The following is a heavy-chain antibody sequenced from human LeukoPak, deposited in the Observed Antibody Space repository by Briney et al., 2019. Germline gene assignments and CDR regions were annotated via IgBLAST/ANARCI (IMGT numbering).Heavy chain of an antibody. CDR1: ESTFSNQW. Sequence: GGSLRLSCVASESTFSNQWMTWVRQAPGKGLGWVANIKPDGSDKYYMDSVKGRFTISRVNAKNSLYLQMNSLRDEDTAVYYCAREKYSASWGQGTLVTVSS. J-gene: IGHJ4*02. V-gene: IGHV3-7*01. CDR2: IKPDGSDK. D-gene: IGHD2/OR15-2a*01. CDR3: AREKYSAS.